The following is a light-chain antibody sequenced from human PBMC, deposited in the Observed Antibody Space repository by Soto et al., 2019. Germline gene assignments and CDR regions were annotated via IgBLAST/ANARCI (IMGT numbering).Light chain of an antibody. Sequence: ENVLTQSPGTLSLSPGERATLSCRAGQSVSSNSLAWYQHKPGQAPRLLIYGASNRATGIPARFSGSGSGTDFTLTISSLEPEDFAVYYCQQRSNWPPWTFGQGTKVDIK. CDR3: QQRSNWPPWT. V-gene: IGKV3-11*01. CDR1: QSVSSN. J-gene: IGKJ1*01. CDR2: GAS.